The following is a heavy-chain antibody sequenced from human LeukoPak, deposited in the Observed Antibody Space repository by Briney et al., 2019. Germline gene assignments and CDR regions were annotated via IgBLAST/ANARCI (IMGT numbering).Heavy chain of an antibody. Sequence: GVPLRLSCTASAFTFRDYSVKGLREAPGRGREGVSYICGRSSTIYYADSVKGRFTISRDNAKNSMYLQMNSLRAEDTAVYYCARDRIKSGSYYFDYWGQGTLVTVSS. CDR3: ARDRIKSGSYYFDY. CDR2: ICGRSSTI. J-gene: IGHJ4*02. CDR1: AFTFRDYS. V-gene: IGHV3-48*01. D-gene: IGHD1-26*01.